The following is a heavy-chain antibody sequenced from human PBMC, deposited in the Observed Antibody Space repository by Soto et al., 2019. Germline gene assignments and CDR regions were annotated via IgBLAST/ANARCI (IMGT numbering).Heavy chain of an antibody. CDR2: IYYSGST. Sequence: SETLSLTCTVSGGSTSSGGYYWSWIRQHPGKGLEWIGYIYYSGSTYYNPSLKSRVTISVDTSRNQLSLKLSSVTAADTAVYYCARGSITGTTPRNFDYWGQGTLVTVSS. J-gene: IGHJ4*02. V-gene: IGHV4-31*03. CDR3: ARGSITGTTPRNFDY. D-gene: IGHD1-7*01. CDR1: GGSTSSGGYY.